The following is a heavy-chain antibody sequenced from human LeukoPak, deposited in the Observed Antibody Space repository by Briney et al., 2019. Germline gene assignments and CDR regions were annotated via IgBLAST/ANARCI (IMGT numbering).Heavy chain of an antibody. CDR3: ARDDLGYCSGGSCYEDY. CDR1: GFTVSSNY. D-gene: IGHD2-15*01. CDR2: IYSGGST. V-gene: IGHV3-66*01. J-gene: IGHJ4*02. Sequence: GRSLRLSCAASGFTVSSNYMSWVRQAPGKGLEWVSVIYSGGSTYYADSVKGRFTISRDNSKNTLYLQMNSLRAEDTAVYYCARDDLGYCSGGSCYEDYWGQGTLVTVSS.